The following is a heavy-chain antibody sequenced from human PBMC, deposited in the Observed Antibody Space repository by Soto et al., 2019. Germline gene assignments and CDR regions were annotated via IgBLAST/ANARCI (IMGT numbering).Heavy chain of an antibody. CDR2: ISYDGSNK. CDR3: ARAHQVTLFGVVIVRGSGVMDV. V-gene: IGHV3-30-3*01. Sequence: QVQLVESGGGVVQPGRSLRLSCAASGFTFSSYAMHWVRQAPGKGLEWVAVISYDGSNKYYADSVKGRFTISRDNSKNTLYLKMNSLRAEDTAVYYCARAHQVTLFGVVIVRGSGVMDVWGQGTTVTVSS. D-gene: IGHD3-3*01. CDR1: GFTFSSYA. J-gene: IGHJ6*02.